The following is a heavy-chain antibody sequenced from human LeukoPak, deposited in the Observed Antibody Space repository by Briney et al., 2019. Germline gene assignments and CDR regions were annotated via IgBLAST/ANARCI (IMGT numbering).Heavy chain of an antibody. CDR1: GFTFSSYS. CDR3: ARSVRYYYDSSGSPRGYFDY. D-gene: IGHD3-22*01. J-gene: IGHJ4*02. CDR2: ISSSSSTI. V-gene: IGHV3-48*04. Sequence: GGSLRLPCAASGFTFSSYSMNWVRQAPGKGLEWVSYISSSSSTIYYADSVKGRFTISRDNAKNSLYLQMNSLRAEDTAVYYCARSVRYYYDSSGSPRGYFDYWGQGTLVTVSS.